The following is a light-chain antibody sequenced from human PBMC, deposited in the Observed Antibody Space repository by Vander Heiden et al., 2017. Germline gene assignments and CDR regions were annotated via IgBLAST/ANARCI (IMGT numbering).Light chain of an antibody. CDR1: QSVDSW. CDR3: RQYNGRWT. CDR2: RAS. J-gene: IGKJ1*01. Sequence: DIQMTQSPSTLSASVGDRVTITCRASQSVDSWLAWYQQKPGKAPKLLIYRASSLESGVPSRFRGSGSGTEFTLTISSLQPDDFATYYFRQYNGRWTFGQGTRLEIK. V-gene: IGKV1-5*03.